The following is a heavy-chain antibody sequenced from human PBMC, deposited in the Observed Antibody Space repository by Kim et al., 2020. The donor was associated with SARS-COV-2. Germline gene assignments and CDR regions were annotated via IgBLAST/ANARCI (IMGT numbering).Heavy chain of an antibody. D-gene: IGHD3-10*01. V-gene: IGHV3-33*01. J-gene: IGHJ4*02. Sequence: GGSLRLSCAASGFTFSSYGMHWVRQAPGKGLEWVAVIWYDGSNKYYADSVKGRFTISRDNSKNTLYLQMNSLRGENTAVYYCAREGPGGINSGFDYWGQGTLVTVSS. CDR1: GFTFSSYG. CDR3: AREGPGGINSGFDY. CDR2: IWYDGSNK.